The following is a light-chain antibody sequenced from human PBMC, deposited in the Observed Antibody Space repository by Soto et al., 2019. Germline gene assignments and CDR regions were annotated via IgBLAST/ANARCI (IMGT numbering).Light chain of an antibody. V-gene: IGLV2-14*01. J-gene: IGLJ2*01. Sequence: QSVLTQPASVSGSPGQSITISCTGTSSDVGGYNYVSWYQQYPGKAPKLMIYDVSHRPSGVSNRFSGSKSGNTASLTISGLQAEDEADYYCSSYTSTTTIVVFGGWTKLTVL. CDR2: DVS. CDR1: SSDVGGYNY. CDR3: SSYTSTTTIVV.